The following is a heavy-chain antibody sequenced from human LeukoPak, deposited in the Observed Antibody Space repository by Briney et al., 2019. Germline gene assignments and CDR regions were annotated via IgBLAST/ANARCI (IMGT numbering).Heavy chain of an antibody. J-gene: IGHJ6*02. V-gene: IGHV1-3*01. CDR3: AREPNGGNSFPRGERHYGMDV. Sequence: VASVKVSCKASGYTFTSYAIHWVRQAPGQRLEWMGWINAGNGNTNYAQKLQGRVTMTTDTSTSTAYMELRSLRSDDTAVYYCAREPNGGNSFPRGERHYGMDVWGQGTTVTVSS. D-gene: IGHD4-23*01. CDR2: INAGNGNT. CDR1: GYTFTSYA.